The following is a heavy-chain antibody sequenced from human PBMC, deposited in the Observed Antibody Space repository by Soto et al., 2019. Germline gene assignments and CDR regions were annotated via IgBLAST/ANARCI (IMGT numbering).Heavy chain of an antibody. J-gene: IGHJ4*01. CDR2: IHSNTGAT. D-gene: IGHD7-27*01. Sequence: GXSVKVSCKASVYSFTCYYIHWVRQAPGQGLEWMGRIHSNTGATNFAQKFQGRVTMTRDTSISTAYMELSSLRSDDTAVYYCARSLIGDSYYFDYWGHGTLVTVSS. V-gene: IGHV1-2*02. CDR1: VYSFTCYY. CDR3: ARSLIGDSYYFDY.